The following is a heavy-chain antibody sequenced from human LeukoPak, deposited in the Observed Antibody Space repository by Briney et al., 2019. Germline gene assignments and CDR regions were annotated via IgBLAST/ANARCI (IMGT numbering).Heavy chain of an antibody. J-gene: IGHJ4*02. D-gene: IGHD6-19*01. CDR3: ARVAYSSVFDRGDCFDY. CDR1: GGSISSGRYY. V-gene: IGHV4-61*01. CDR2: IYYNGGT. Sequence: SETLSLTCGVSGGSISSGRYYWSWIRQPPGKGLEWNGYIYYNGGTNYNPSLESRVTISVDTSKNQFSLRLSSVTAADTAVYYCARVAYSSVFDRGDCFDYWGQGTLVTVSS.